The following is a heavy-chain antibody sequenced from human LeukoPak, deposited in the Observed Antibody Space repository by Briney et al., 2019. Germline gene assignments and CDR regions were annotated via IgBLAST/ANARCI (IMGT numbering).Heavy chain of an antibody. D-gene: IGHD6-19*01. CDR3: ARVYSSGWYWDY. J-gene: IGHJ4*02. CDR2: IYHSGST. CDR1: GGSISSSNW. V-gene: IGHV4-4*02. Sequence: SETLSLTCAVSGGSISSSNWWSWVRQPPGKGLEWIGEIYHSGSTNYNPSLKSRVTISVDKSKNQFSLKLSTVTAADTAVYYCARVYSSGWYWDYWGQGTLVTVSS.